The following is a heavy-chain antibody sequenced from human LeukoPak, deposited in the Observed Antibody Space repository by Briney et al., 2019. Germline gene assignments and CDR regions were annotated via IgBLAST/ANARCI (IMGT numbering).Heavy chain of an antibody. CDR1: GGTFSSYA. CDR3: ARGSPIAVAVNS. Sequence: ASVKVSCKASGGTFSSYAISWVRQAPGQGLEWMGRIIPIFGTANYAQKFQGRVTITTDESASTAYMELSSLRSEDTAVYYCARGSPIAVAVNSWGQGTLVTVSS. D-gene: IGHD6-19*01. CDR2: IIPIFGTA. V-gene: IGHV1-69*05. J-gene: IGHJ4*02.